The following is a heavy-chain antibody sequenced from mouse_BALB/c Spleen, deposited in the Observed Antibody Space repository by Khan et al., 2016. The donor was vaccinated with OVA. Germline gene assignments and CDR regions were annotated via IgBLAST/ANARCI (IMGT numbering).Heavy chain of an antibody. Sequence: VQLQQPGPELMKPGASVKISCKASGYSFTTYYMHWVKQSPGKSLEWIGYLDPFTGGNDYNQKFKGKATFTVDKSSSTAYMHLSSLTSEDSAVYYCARGTFDYWGQGTLVTVSA. CDR3: ARGTFDY. J-gene: IGHJ3*01. CDR1: GYSFTTYY. CDR2: LDPFTGGN. V-gene: IGHV1-34*01. D-gene: IGHD3-3*01.